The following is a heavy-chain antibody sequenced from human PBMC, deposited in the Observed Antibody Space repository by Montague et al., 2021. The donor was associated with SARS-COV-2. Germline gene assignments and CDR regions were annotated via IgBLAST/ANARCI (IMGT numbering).Heavy chain of an antibody. J-gene: IGHJ4*02. CDR2: IKPDGTST. Sequence: SLRLSFAASGFTFRSYWMHWVRQAPGRGPVWVSRIKPDGTSTNYAASVKGRFTISRDNAKNTLSLQMNNLRAEDTGVYYCVQTLWFGDSDYFFDSWGQGTLVSVSS. CDR1: GFTFRSYW. CDR3: VQTLWFGDSDYFFDS. D-gene: IGHD3-10*01. V-gene: IGHV3-74*01.